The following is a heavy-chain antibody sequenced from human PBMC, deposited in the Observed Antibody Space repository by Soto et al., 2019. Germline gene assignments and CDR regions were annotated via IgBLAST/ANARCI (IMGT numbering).Heavy chain of an antibody. CDR1: GYTFSGYY. J-gene: IGHJ1*01. CDR3: ARVGEWELTEYFQH. Sequence: QVQLVQSGAEVKKPGASVKVSCKASGYTFSGYYMHWVRQAPGQELEWMGWIKPNSGGTNYAQKVQGRVTMTRDTSISTAYMELSRLRSDDTAVYYCARVGEWELTEYFQHWGQGTLVTVSS. D-gene: IGHD1-26*01. CDR2: IKPNSGGT. V-gene: IGHV1-2*02.